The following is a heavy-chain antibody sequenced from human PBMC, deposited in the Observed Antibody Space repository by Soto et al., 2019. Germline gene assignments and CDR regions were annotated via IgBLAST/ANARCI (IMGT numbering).Heavy chain of an antibody. CDR1: GFTFSSYA. CDR3: AKAPLQYYFDY. V-gene: IGHV3-23*01. J-gene: IGHJ4*02. Sequence: GGSLRLSCAASGFTFSSYAMSWVRQAPGKGLEWVSAISGSGGSTYYAGSVKGRFTISRDKSKNTLYLQMNSLRAEDTAVYYCAKAPLQYYFDYRGQGTLVTVST. CDR2: ISGSGGST.